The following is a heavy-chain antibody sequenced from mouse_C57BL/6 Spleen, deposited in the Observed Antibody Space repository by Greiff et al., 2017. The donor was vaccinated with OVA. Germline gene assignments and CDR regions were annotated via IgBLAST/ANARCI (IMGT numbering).Heavy chain of an antibody. Sequence: VQLQQSVAELVRPGASVKLSCTASGFNIKNTYMHWVKQRPEQGLEWIGRIDPANGNTKYAPKFQGKAPITADTSSNTAYLQLSSLTSEDTAIYYCARPYYYGSSYDWYFDVWGTGTTVTVSS. D-gene: IGHD1-1*01. V-gene: IGHV14-3*01. CDR3: ARPYYYGSSYDWYFDV. CDR2: IDPANGNT. J-gene: IGHJ1*03. CDR1: GFNIKNTY.